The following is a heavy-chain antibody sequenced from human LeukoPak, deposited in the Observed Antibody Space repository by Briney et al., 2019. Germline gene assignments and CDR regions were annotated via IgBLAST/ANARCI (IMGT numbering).Heavy chain of an antibody. Sequence: GSLSFYGAAYGFTWNSYAMRWLRQASGHELKWVSATSSSDPGTYYADSVRGRFTISRDNSKNTLYLQMNSLRAEDTAVYYCARDSSGYMDVWGKGTTVTISS. CDR1: GFTWNSYA. D-gene: IGHD3-22*01. J-gene: IGHJ6*03. CDR3: ARDSSGYMDV. V-gene: IGHV3-23*01. CDR2: TSSSDPGT.